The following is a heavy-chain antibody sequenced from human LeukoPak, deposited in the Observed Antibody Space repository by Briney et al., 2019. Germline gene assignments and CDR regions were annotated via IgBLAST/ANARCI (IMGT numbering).Heavy chain of an antibody. Sequence: GGSLRLSCAASGFTFRDYTMNWVRQAPGKGLEWVSAISKSGTYIKYADSVKGRFTVSRDNAKNSLFLQMNSLRVEDTAFYYCARDLAYSRLDYWGQGMLVTVSS. CDR2: ISKSGTYI. J-gene: IGHJ4*02. D-gene: IGHD5-18*01. CDR1: GFTFRDYT. CDR3: ARDLAYSRLDY. V-gene: IGHV3-21*01.